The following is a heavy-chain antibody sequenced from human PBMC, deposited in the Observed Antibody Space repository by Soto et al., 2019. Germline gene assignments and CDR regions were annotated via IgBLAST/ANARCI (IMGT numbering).Heavy chain of an antibody. CDR2: IIPIFGTA. CDR3: ARETTDYDFWSGYYKGPLDV. J-gene: IGHJ6*02. V-gene: IGHV1-69*13. Sequence: SVKVSCKASGYTFTSYAISWVRQAPGRGLEWMGGIIPIFGTANYAQKFQGRVTITADESTSTAYMELSSLRSEDTAVYYCARETTDYDFWSGYYKGPLDVWGQGTTVTVSS. CDR1: GYTFTSYA. D-gene: IGHD3-3*01.